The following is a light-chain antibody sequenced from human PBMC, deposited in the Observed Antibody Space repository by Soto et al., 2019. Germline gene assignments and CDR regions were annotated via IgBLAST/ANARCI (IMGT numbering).Light chain of an antibody. CDR1: SSDVGGYNY. CDR2: EVT. Sequence: QSVLTQPASVSGSPGQSITISCTGTSSDVGGYNYVSWYQQYPGKAPKVIIYEVTNRPSGVSNRFSGSKSGNTASLTISGLQAEDEADYYCSSYTSSNTLIFGGGTKLTVL. V-gene: IGLV2-14*01. CDR3: SSYTSSNTLI. J-gene: IGLJ2*01.